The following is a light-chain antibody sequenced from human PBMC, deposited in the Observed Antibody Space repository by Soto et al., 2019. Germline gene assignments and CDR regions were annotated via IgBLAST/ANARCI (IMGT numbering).Light chain of an antibody. CDR2: RNN. Sequence: QPVLTQPPSASGTPGQRVTISCSGSSSNIGSNYVYWYQQLPGTAPKLLIYRNNQRPSGVPDRFSGSKSGTSASLAISGLRSEDEADYYCAPWDDSLSGVVFGGGTKLTVL. V-gene: IGLV1-47*01. J-gene: IGLJ2*01. CDR3: APWDDSLSGVV. CDR1: SSNIGSNY.